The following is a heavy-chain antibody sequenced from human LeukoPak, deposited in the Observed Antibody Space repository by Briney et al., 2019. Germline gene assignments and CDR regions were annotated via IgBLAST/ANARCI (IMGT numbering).Heavy chain of an antibody. V-gene: IGHV3-33*01. Sequence: GGSLRLSCAASGFTFSSYGMHWVRQAPGKGLEWVAVIWYDGSNKYYADSVKGRFTISRDNSKNTLYLQMNSLRAEGTAVYYCARGRSGSYLEEDAFDIWGQGTMVTVSS. J-gene: IGHJ3*02. CDR1: GFTFSSYG. D-gene: IGHD1-26*01. CDR3: ARGRSGSYLEEDAFDI. CDR2: IWYDGSNK.